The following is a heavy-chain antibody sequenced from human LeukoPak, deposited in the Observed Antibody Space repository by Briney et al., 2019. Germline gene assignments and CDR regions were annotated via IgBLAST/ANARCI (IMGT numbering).Heavy chain of an antibody. CDR3: ARSLRVAVAASY. CDR2: IKQDGSEK. V-gene: IGHV3-7*01. J-gene: IGHJ4*02. CDR1: GFTFSSYW. D-gene: IGHD6-19*01. Sequence: GGSLRLSCAASGFTFSSYWMSWVRQAPGKGLEWVANIKQDGSEKYYVDSLKGRFTISRDNAKNLLYLQMNSLTAEDTANYYCARSLRVAVAASYWGQGTLVTVSS.